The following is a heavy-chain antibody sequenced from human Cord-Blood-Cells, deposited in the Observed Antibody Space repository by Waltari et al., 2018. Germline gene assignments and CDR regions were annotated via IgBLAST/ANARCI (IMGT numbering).Heavy chain of an antibody. V-gene: IGHV3-33*01. CDR1: GFPSRGYG. CDR3: ARDSSSGSY. D-gene: IGHD6-13*01. J-gene: IGHJ4*02. Sequence: QVQLVASGGRRVHPGRPLRLAGAASGFPSRGYGLRWVRQAPGKGLEWVAVRWYDGSNKYYADSVKGRFTISRDNSKNTLYLQMNSLRAEDTAVYYCARDSSSGSYWGQGTLVTVSS. CDR2: RWYDGSNK.